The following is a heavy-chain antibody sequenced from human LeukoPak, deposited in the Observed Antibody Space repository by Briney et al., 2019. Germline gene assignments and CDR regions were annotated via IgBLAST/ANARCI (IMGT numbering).Heavy chain of an antibody. CDR1: GFTFSSYA. CDR2: ISYDGSNK. CDR3: ARDRTYCSGGYCYSLYYYLSGMDV. J-gene: IGHJ6*02. D-gene: IGHD2-15*01. V-gene: IGHV3-30*04. Sequence: GSLRLSCAASGFTFSSYAMHWVRQAPGKGLEWVAVISYDGSNKYYADSVKGRFTISRDKSKNTLCLQMNSLRAEDTAMYFCARDRTYCSGGYCYSLYYYLSGMDVWGQGTTVTVSS.